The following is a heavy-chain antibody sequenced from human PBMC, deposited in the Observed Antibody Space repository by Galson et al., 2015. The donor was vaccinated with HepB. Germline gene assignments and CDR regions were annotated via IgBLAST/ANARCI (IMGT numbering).Heavy chain of an antibody. J-gene: IGHJ6*02. V-gene: IGHV1-24*01. CDR1: GYTLTDLS. CDR2: FDPEDGET. D-gene: IGHD1-1*01. Sequence: SVKVSCKVSGYTLTDLSMNWVRQAPGKGLEWMGGFDPEDGETIYAQKFQGRVTMTEDTSTDTAYMELSSLRAEDTAVYYCATDRTGTSYYYYYCMDVWGQGTTVTVSS. CDR3: ATDRTGTSYYYYYCMDV.